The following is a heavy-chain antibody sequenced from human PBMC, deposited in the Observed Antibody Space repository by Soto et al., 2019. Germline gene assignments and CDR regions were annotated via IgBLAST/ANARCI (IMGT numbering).Heavy chain of an antibody. CDR3: ARAGYYGSGSYYNGIYYYGMDV. J-gene: IGHJ6*02. Sequence: AGGSLRLSCAASGFTFSSYWMHWVRQAPGKGLVWVSRINSDGSSTNYADSVKGRFTISRDNAKNTLYLQMNSLRAEDTAVYYCARAGYYGSGSYYNGIYYYGMDVWGQGTTVTVSS. CDR1: GFTFSSYW. D-gene: IGHD3-10*01. V-gene: IGHV3-74*01. CDR2: INSDGSST.